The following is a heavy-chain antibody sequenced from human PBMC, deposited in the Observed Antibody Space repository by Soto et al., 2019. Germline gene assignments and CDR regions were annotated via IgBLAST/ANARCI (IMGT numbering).Heavy chain of an antibody. CDR2: IYPGDSDT. CDR1: GYSFTSYW. CDR3: ARLHGSGSYDLVGYYYYGMDV. Sequence: GESLKISCKGSGYSFTSYWIGWVRQMPGKGLEWMGIIYPGDSDTRYSPSFQGQVTISADKSISTAYLQWSSLKASDTAMYYCARLHGSGSYDLVGYYYYGMDVWGQGTTVTVSS. J-gene: IGHJ6*02. V-gene: IGHV5-51*01. D-gene: IGHD3-10*01.